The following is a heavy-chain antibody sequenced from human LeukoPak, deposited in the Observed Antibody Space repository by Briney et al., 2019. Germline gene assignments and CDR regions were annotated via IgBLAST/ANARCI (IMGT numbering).Heavy chain of an antibody. V-gene: IGHV6-1*01. Sequence: SQTLSLTFAISGDSVSSNSAAWNWIRQSPSRGLEWLGRTYYRSKWYNDYAVSVKSRITINPDTSKNQFSLQLNSVTPEDTAVYYCARGPLDWNDRSHYYYYGMDVWGQGTTVTVSS. CDR3: ARGPLDWNDRSHYYYYGMDV. CDR2: TYYRSKWYN. D-gene: IGHD1-1*01. CDR1: GDSVSSNSAA. J-gene: IGHJ6*02.